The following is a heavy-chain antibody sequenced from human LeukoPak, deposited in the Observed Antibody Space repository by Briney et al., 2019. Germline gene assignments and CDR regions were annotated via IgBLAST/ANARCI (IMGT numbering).Heavy chain of an antibody. CDR1: GGSISSGDYY. CDR3: ARGRIGGPKAPFDY. J-gene: IGHJ4*02. D-gene: IGHD3-16*01. CDR2: IFNSGNT. Sequence: SETLSLTCTVSGGSISSGDYYWSWIRQPPGKGLEWIGYIFNSGNTYYNPSLRSRVTISVDTSKNQFSLELSSVTAADTAVYYCARGRIGGPKAPFDYWGQGTLVTVSS. V-gene: IGHV4-30-4*02.